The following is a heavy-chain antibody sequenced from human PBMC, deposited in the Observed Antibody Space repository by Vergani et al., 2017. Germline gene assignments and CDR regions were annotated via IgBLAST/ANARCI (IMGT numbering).Heavy chain of an antibody. J-gene: IGHJ4*02. CDR3: AGGYGSGSYYVFHFFDY. D-gene: IGHD3-10*01. V-gene: IGHV4-39*01. Sequence: QLQLQESGPGLVKPSETLSLTCTVSGGSISSSSYYWGWIRQPPGKGLEWIGSIYYSGSTYYNPSLKSRVTISVDTSKNQFSLKLSAVTAADTAVYYCAGGYGSGSYYVFHFFDYWGQGTLVTVSS. CDR2: IYYSGST. CDR1: GGSISSSSYY.